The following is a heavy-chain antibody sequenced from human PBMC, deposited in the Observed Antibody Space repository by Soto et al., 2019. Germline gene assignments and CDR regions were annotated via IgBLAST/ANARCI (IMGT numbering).Heavy chain of an antibody. D-gene: IGHD7-27*01. J-gene: IGHJ6*02. Sequence: LQESVPGLVKASETLSLSCSVSFGPMRGYYWSWFRQPPGKGLEWIANIFYNGGANYNPSLRSRVTISVDKSKNSFSLRLTSVTPADTAVYYCARDGDHDYFYGMDIWGQGTTVTVS. CDR3: ARDGDHDYFYGMDI. CDR2: IFYNGGA. CDR1: FGPMRGYY. V-gene: IGHV4-59*01.